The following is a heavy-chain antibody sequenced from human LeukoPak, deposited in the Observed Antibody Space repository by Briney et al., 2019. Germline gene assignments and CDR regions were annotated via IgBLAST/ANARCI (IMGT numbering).Heavy chain of an antibody. CDR3: ARAGYYYDSSGYYTLGYFDY. J-gene: IGHJ4*02. CDR2: IYYSGST. CDR1: GGSISSGDYY. V-gene: IGHV4-30-4*01. D-gene: IGHD3-22*01. Sequence: SQTLSLTCTVSGGSISSGDYYWSWIRPPPGKGLEWIGYIYYSGSTYYNPSLKSRVTILVDTSKNQFSLKLSSVTAADTAVYYCARAGYYYDSSGYYTLGYFDYWGQGTLVTVSS.